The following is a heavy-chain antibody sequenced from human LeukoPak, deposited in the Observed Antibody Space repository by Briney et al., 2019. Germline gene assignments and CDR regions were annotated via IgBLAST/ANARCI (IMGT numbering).Heavy chain of an antibody. CDR2: ISYDEREK. J-gene: IGHJ6*02. CDR1: GFTFSSHG. CDR3: ARGPHYYDSGRDYYYYYAIDV. V-gene: IGHV3-33*08. Sequence: GGSLRLSCAASGFTFSSHGMHWVRQAPGKGLEWVAGISYDEREKFYGDSVKGRFTISRDNSRNTVYLQMNSLRAEDTAIYYCARGPHYYDSGRDYYYYYAIDVWGQGTTVTVSS. D-gene: IGHD3-22*01.